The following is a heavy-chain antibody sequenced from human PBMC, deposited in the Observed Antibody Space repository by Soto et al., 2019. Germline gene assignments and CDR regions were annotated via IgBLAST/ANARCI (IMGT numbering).Heavy chain of an antibody. CDR3: ARGLDYGDYDGY. D-gene: IGHD4-17*01. CDR2: ISSNGGST. V-gene: IGHV3-64*01. Sequence: ESGGGLVQPGGSLRLSCAASGFTFSSYAMHWVRQAPGKGLAYVSAISSNGGSTYYANSGKGRFTISRDNSKNTLYLQMGSLRAEDMAVYYCARGLDYGDYDGYWGQGTLVTVSS. CDR1: GFTFSSYA. J-gene: IGHJ4*02.